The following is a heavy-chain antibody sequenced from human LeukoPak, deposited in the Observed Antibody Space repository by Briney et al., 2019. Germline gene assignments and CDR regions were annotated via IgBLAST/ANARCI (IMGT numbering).Heavy chain of an antibody. CDR1: GGSISSYY. D-gene: IGHD6-19*01. J-gene: IGHJ5*02. CDR3: ARGTYSSGWYRPFDP. Sequence: SETLSLTCTVSGGSISSYYWGWIRQPPGKGLEWIGYIYYSGSTNYNPSLKSRVTISVDTSKNQFSLKLSSVTAADTAVYYCARGTYSSGWYRPFDPWGQGTLVTVSS. V-gene: IGHV4-59*01. CDR2: IYYSGST.